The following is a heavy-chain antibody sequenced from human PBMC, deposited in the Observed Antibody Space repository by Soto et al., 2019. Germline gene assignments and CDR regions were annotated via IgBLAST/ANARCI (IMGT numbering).Heavy chain of an antibody. Sequence: GGSLRLSCVASGFTVSNNYMSWVRQAPGRGLEWVSAISNAGSTYYAGSVKGRSTISRDSSTNTLYLEVNSLRADDTAVYYCAKVNVVVVAATFEYEYYFDYWGQGTLVTVSS. V-gene: IGHV3-53*01. CDR1: GFTVSNNY. CDR3: AKVNVVVVAATFEYEYYFDY. D-gene: IGHD2-15*01. J-gene: IGHJ4*02. CDR2: ISNAGST.